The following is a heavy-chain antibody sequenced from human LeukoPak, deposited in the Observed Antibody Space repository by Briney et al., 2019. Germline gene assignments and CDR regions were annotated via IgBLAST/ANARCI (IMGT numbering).Heavy chain of an antibody. D-gene: IGHD6-19*01. CDR2: IKSDGSAT. CDR1: GFTFSSYW. Sequence: GGSLRLSCAASGFTFSSYWMHWVRQAPGKGLVWVSRIKSDGSATSNADSVKGRFTISRDNAKNTLYLQMNSLRAEDTAVYYCARSNSSGWCYFDYWGQGTLVTVSS. V-gene: IGHV3-74*01. CDR3: ARSNSSGWCYFDY. J-gene: IGHJ4*02.